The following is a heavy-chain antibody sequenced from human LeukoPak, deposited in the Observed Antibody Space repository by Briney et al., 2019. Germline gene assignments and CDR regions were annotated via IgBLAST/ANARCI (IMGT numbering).Heavy chain of an antibody. J-gene: IGHJ3*02. CDR2: ISWNSGSI. V-gene: IGHV3-9*01. D-gene: IGHD3-22*01. CDR3: AKDRYYYDSSGPLYALDI. CDR1: GFTFDDYA. Sequence: GRSLRLSCAASGFTFDDYAMHWVRQAPGKGLEWVSGISWNSGSIGYADSVKGRFTISRDNAKNSLYLQMNSLRAEDTALYYCAKDRYYYDSSGPLYALDIWGQGTMVTVSS.